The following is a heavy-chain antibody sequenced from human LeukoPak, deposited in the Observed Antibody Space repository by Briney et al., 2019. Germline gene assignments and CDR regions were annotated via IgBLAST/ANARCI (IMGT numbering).Heavy chain of an antibody. CDR1: GFTFSSYW. J-gene: IGHJ5*02. V-gene: IGHV3-74*01. CDR2: INSDGSST. CDR3: ARDVVPAATYNWFDP. D-gene: IGHD2-2*01. Sequence: PGGSLRLSCAASGFTFSSYWMHWVRQAPGKGLAWVSRINSDGSSTSYADSVKGRFTISRDNAKNTLYLQMNSLRAEDTAVYYCARDVVPAATYNWFDPWGQGTLVTVSS.